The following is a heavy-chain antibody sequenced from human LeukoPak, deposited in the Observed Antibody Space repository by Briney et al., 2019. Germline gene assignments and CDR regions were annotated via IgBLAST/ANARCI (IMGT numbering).Heavy chain of an antibody. CDR1: GFTFSSYA. Sequence: GGSLRLSCADSGFTFSSYAMSWVRQAPGKGLEWVSAISGSGGSTYYADSVKGRFTISRDNSKNTLYLQMNSLRAEDTAVYYCAKRRPWFGELPDDAFDIWGQGTMVTVSS. J-gene: IGHJ3*02. CDR3: AKRRPWFGELPDDAFDI. V-gene: IGHV3-23*01. CDR2: ISGSGGST. D-gene: IGHD3-10*01.